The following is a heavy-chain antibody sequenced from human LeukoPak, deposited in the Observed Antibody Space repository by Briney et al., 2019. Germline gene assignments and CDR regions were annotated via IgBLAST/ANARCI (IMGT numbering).Heavy chain of an antibody. D-gene: IGHD1-26*01. CDR1: GFTFGTYA. J-gene: IGHJ4*02. V-gene: IGHV3-30*04. CDR2: ILSDGSIQ. CDR3: ARGAILGGYNLIDD. Sequence: GGSLRLSCAASGFTFGTYAMHWVRQAPGKGLEWVAVILSDGSIQNTADSVRGRFIISRDNSKNTLFLQMNRLRTEDTAVYYCARGAILGGYNLIDDWGQGTLVTVSS.